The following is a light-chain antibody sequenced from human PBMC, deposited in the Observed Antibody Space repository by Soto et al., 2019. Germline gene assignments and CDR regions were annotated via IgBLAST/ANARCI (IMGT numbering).Light chain of an antibody. V-gene: IGKV3-20*01. CDR1: QSVTSNY. CDR2: AAS. J-gene: IGKJ1*01. CDR3: HQYGSSITWT. Sequence: EVVLTQSPGTVSLSPGERATLSCRASQSVTSNYLAWYQQKPGQAPRLLIYAASSRATGIPDRFSGSGSGTDFTLSISRLEPEDFAVYCHQYGSSITWTFGQGTKVEIK.